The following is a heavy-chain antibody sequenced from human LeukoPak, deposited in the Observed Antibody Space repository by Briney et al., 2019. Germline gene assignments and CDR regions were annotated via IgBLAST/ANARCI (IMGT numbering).Heavy chain of an antibody. D-gene: IGHD2-15*01. CDR2: IYTDGRT. CDR3: ARGSSGYSDFDY. Sequence: GGSLRLSCAASGFTVSNNYMTWVRQAPGKGLEWVSVIYTDGRTHYADTVKGRFTVSRDSSENTLYLQMSSLRAEDTAAYYCARGSSGYSDFDYWGQGTLVTVSS. CDR1: GFTVSNNY. J-gene: IGHJ4*02. V-gene: IGHV3-53*01.